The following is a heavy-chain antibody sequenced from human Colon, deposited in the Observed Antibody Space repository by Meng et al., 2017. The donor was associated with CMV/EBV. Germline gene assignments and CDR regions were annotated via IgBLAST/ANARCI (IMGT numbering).Heavy chain of an antibody. CDR2: IYWDDDT. D-gene: IGHD5-12*01. Sequence: QITLKEPGPPLVQPNQTLPLTCTFSGFSFITEKAGVGWIRHPPGKALEWLGFIYWDDDTRYSPSLKTRLTITRDTSKNQVILTMTNMDPADTATYYCVRRSYSGQDDYWGQGALVTVSS. V-gene: IGHV2-5*02. CDR3: VRRSYSGQDDY. CDR1: GFSFITEKAG. J-gene: IGHJ4*02.